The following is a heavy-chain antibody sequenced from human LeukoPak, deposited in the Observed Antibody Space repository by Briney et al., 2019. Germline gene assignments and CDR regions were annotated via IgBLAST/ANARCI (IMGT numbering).Heavy chain of an antibody. CDR1: DFSISSGYH. Sequence: PSETLSLTCAVSDFSISSGYHWGWIRQPPGKGLEWIGSIYYSGSTYYNPSLKSRVTISVDTSKNQFSLKLSSVTAADTAVYYCARHWQWLVTTVENWFDPWGQGTLVTVSS. CDR2: IYYSGST. CDR3: ARHWQWLVTTVENWFDP. J-gene: IGHJ5*02. D-gene: IGHD6-19*01. V-gene: IGHV4-38-2*01.